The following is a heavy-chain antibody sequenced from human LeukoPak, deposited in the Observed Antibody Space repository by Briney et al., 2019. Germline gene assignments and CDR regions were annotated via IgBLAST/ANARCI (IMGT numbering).Heavy chain of an antibody. V-gene: IGHV1-18*01. CDR3: AREVRGTIFGVVITPLDY. J-gene: IGHJ4*02. D-gene: IGHD3-3*01. Sequence: ASVKVSCKASGSTFTSYGISWVRQAPGQGLEWMGWISAYNGNTNYAQKLQGRVTMTTDTSTSTAYMELRSLRSDDTAVYYCAREVRGTIFGVVITPLDYWGQGTLVTVSS. CDR1: GSTFTSYG. CDR2: ISAYNGNT.